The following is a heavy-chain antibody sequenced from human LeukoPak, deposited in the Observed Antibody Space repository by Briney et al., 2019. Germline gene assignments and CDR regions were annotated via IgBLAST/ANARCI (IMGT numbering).Heavy chain of an antibody. J-gene: IGHJ4*02. V-gene: IGHV3-21*01. Sequence: PGGSPRLSCAASGFTFSSYSMNWVRQAPGKGLEWVSSISSSSSYIYYADSVKGRFTISRDNAKNSLCLQMNSLRAEDTAVYYCARVPDTEEGYYFDYWGQGTLVTVSS. CDR2: ISSSSSYI. D-gene: IGHD6-13*01. CDR1: GFTFSSYS. CDR3: ARVPDTEEGYYFDY.